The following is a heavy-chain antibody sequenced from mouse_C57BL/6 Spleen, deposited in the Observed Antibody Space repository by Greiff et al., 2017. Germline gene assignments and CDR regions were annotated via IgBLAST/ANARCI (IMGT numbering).Heavy chain of an antibody. D-gene: IGHD4-1*01. CDR1: GYTFTDYY. CDR3: ARSGNWDFGY. Sequence: QVQLKQSGAELVRPGASVKLSCKASGYTFTDYYINWVKQRPGQGLEWIARIYPGSGNTYYNEKFKGKATLTAEKSSSTAYMQLSSLTSEDSAVYFCARSGNWDFGYWGQGTTLTVSS. J-gene: IGHJ2*01. CDR2: IYPGSGNT. V-gene: IGHV1-76*01.